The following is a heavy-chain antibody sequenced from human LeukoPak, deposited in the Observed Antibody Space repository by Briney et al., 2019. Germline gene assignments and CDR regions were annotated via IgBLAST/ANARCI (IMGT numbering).Heavy chain of an antibody. Sequence: SETLSLTCTVSGGSISSGSYYWSWIRQHPGKGLEWIGYIYYSGSTYYNPSLKSRVTISVDTSKNQFPLKLSSVTAADTAVYYCARDATTAMVSYFDYWGQGTLVTVSS. CDR2: IYYSGST. V-gene: IGHV4-31*03. J-gene: IGHJ4*02. CDR1: GGSISSGSYY. D-gene: IGHD5-18*01. CDR3: ARDATTAMVSYFDY.